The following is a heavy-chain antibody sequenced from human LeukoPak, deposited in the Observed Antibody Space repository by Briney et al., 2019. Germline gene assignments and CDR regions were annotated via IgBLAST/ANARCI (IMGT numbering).Heavy chain of an antibody. CDR2: IIPIFGTA. Sequence: ASVKVSCKASGGTFSSYAISWVRQAPGQGLEWMGGIIPIFGTANYAQKFQGRVTITVDKSTSTAYMELSSLRSEDTAVYYCARAPWKSSSWYYLDYWGQGTLVTVSS. CDR3: ARAPWKSSSWYYLDY. D-gene: IGHD6-13*01. J-gene: IGHJ4*02. V-gene: IGHV1-69*06. CDR1: GGTFSSYA.